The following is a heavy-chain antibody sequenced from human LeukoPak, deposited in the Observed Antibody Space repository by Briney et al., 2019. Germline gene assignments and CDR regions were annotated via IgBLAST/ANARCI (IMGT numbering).Heavy chain of an antibody. CDR1: GFSFNTYS. CDR2: ISSSSTYI. CDR3: ARDRLLYYYDSGPTGHFQH. Sequence: PGGSLRLSCAASGFSFNTYSMNWVRQAPGKGLEWVSSISSSSTYIYFADSVKGRFTVSRDNARNSVYLQMNSLRAEDTAVYYCARDRLLYYYDSGPTGHFQHWGQGTLVTV. D-gene: IGHD3-22*01. V-gene: IGHV3-21*01. J-gene: IGHJ1*01.